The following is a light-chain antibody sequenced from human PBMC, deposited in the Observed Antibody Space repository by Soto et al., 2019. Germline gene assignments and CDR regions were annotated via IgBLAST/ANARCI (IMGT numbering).Light chain of an antibody. CDR3: TSYAGSNNMGV. CDR2: EVS. CDR1: SSDVGGYDY. J-gene: IGLJ1*01. V-gene: IGLV2-8*01. Sequence: QSVLTQPPSASGSPGQSVTISCTGTSSDVGGYDYVSWYQQRPGKAPKLMIYEVSKRPPGVPDRFSGSKSGNTASLTVSGLQAEDEADYYCTSYAGSNNMGVFGTGTKVTVL.